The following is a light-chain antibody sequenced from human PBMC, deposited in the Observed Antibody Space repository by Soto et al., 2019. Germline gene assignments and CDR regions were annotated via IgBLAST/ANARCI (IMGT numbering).Light chain of an antibody. CDR1: QTISSW. V-gene: IGKV1-5*01. CDR2: DAS. CDR3: QQYHTYSIT. Sequence: DIQITQSPATLSASVGDRVTITCRASQTISSWLAWYQQTPGKAPNLLIYDASTLERGVPSRFRGTGSGTEFTLAIDSLQPDDFETYYCQQYHTYSITFGQGTRLEIK. J-gene: IGKJ5*01.